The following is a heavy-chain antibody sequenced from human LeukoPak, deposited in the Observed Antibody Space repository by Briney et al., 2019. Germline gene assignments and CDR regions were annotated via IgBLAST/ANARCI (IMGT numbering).Heavy chain of an antibody. D-gene: IGHD1-14*01. CDR3: ARARVNLDY. CDR2: IKKDGSEI. J-gene: IGHJ4*02. V-gene: IGHV3-7*05. CDR1: GFTFSTYW. Sequence: GGSLRLSCAASGFTFSTYWMTWVRQAPGKALEWVASIKKDGSEIYYLDSVKGRFIVSRGNAQNSLTLQMNSLRAEDTAVYYCARARVNLDYWGQGTLVTVSS.